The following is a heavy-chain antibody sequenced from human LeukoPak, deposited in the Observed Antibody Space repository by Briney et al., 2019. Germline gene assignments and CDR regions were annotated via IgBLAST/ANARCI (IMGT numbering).Heavy chain of an antibody. V-gene: IGHV3-7*01. CDR2: IKQDGSEK. D-gene: IGHD4-23*01. Sequence: GGSLRLSCAASGFTFSAYWMSWLRQAPGKGLEWVANIKQDGSEKYYVDSVKGRFAISRDNAKNSLFLQMNTLRVEDTAVYYCAKDSLLTVVSPVAASWGQGTLVTVSS. CDR1: GFTFSAYW. J-gene: IGHJ5*02. CDR3: AKDSLLTVVSPVAAS.